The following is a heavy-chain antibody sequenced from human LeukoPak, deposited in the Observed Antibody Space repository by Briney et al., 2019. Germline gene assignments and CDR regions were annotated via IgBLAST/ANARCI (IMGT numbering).Heavy chain of an antibody. CDR3: AKGIGDYGDY. CDR1: GFSFDDYT. CDR2: ISWDGGST. J-gene: IGHJ4*02. V-gene: IGHV3-43*01. D-gene: IGHD4-17*01. Sequence: GGSLRLSCAASGFSFDDYTMHWVRQAPGKGLEWVSLISWDGGSTHYADSVKGRFTISRDNSKNTLYLQMNSLRTEDTAFYYCAKGIGDYGDYWGQGTLVTVSS.